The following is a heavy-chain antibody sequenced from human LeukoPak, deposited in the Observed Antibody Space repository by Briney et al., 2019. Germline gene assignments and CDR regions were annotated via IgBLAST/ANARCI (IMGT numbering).Heavy chain of an antibody. CDR1: GFTFSSYG. V-gene: IGHV3-23*01. D-gene: IGHD3-22*01. CDR2: ISGSGGST. J-gene: IGHJ5*01. Sequence: GGSLRLSCAASGFTFSSYGMSWVRQAPGKGLEWVSAISGSGGSTYYADSVKGRFTISRDNSKNTLYLQMNSLRAEDTAVYYCAKAYYFDSGEDWFDSWGQGTLVTVSS. CDR3: AKAYYFDSGEDWFDS.